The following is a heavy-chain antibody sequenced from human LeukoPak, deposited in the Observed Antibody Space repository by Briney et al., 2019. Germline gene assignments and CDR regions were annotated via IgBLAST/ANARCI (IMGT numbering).Heavy chain of an antibody. CDR1: GFTFTSYS. V-gene: IGHV3-21*01. J-gene: IGHJ4*02. Sequence: GGSLRLSCAASGFTFTSYSMNWVRQAPGKGLEWVSSISSSSSYIYYADSVKGRFTISRDNAKNSLYLQMNSLRAEDTAVYYCARDQDSSGYRSVGYWGQGTLVTVSS. CDR3: ARDQDSSGYRSVGY. CDR2: ISSSSSYI. D-gene: IGHD3-22*01.